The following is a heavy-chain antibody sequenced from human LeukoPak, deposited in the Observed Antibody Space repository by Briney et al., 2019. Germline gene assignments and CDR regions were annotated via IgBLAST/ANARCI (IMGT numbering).Heavy chain of an antibody. Sequence: GGSLRHSCAASGFTFSTYAMSWVRQAPGKGLEWVSGISISGGSTYYADSVKGRFTISRDNSKNTLYLQMNRLRAEDAAVYYCAKDRDLLFAHCWFDLWGQGTLVTVSS. J-gene: IGHJ5*02. V-gene: IGHV3-23*01. CDR1: GFTFSTYA. CDR3: AKDRDLLFAHCWFDL. D-gene: IGHD3-10*01. CDR2: ISISGGST.